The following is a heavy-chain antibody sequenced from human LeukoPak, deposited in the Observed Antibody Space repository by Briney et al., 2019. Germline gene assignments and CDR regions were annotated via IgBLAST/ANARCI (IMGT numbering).Heavy chain of an antibody. J-gene: IGHJ5*02. Sequence: ASVKVSCKASGYTLTSYDINWVRQATGQGLEWMGWMNPNSGNTGYAQKFQGRVTMTRNTSISTAYMELSSLRSEDTAVYYCARQPSSGWYNNWFDPWGQGTLVTVSS. CDR1: GYTLTSYD. D-gene: IGHD6-19*01. V-gene: IGHV1-8*01. CDR3: ARQPSSGWYNNWFDP. CDR2: MNPNSGNT.